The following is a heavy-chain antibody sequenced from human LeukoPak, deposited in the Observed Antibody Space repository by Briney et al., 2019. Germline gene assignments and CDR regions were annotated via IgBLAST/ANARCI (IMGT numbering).Heavy chain of an antibody. Sequence: ASVKVSCKASGYTFTGYYMHWVRQAPGQGLEWMGWINPNSGGTNYAQKFQGWVTMTRDTSISAAYMELSRLRSDDTAVYYCARELGYCSGGSCYSEQDWFDPWGQGTLVTVSS. V-gene: IGHV1-2*04. CDR1: GYTFTGYY. CDR3: ARELGYCSGGSCYSEQDWFDP. J-gene: IGHJ5*02. D-gene: IGHD2-15*01. CDR2: INPNSGGT.